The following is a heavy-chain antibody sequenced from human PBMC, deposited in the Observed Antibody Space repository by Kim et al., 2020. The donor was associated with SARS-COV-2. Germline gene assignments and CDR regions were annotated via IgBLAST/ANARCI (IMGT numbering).Heavy chain of an antibody. CDR1: GGSISSSNW. CDR2: IYHSGST. D-gene: IGHD3-3*01. J-gene: IGHJ3*02. CDR3: ARDDRSGYDFWSGYGAFDI. V-gene: IGHV4-4*02. Sequence: SETLSLTCAVSGGSISSSNWWSWVRQPPGKGLEWIGEIYHSGSTNYNPSLKSRVTISVDKSKNQFSLKLSSVTAADTAVYYCARDDRSGYDFWSGYGAFDIWGQGTMVTVSS.